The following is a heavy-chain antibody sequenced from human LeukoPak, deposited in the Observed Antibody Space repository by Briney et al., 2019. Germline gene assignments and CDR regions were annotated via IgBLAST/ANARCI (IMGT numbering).Heavy chain of an antibody. CDR1: GFTFSSYA. V-gene: IGHV3-23*01. J-gene: IGHJ3*02. Sequence: PGGSLRLSCAASGFTFSSYAMGWVRQAPGKGLEWVSAISGSGGSTYYADSVKGRFTISRDNSKNTLYLQMNSLRAEDTAVYFCAKDLHNYYDSSGLDAFDIWGLGTMVTVSS. CDR2: ISGSGGST. D-gene: IGHD3-22*01. CDR3: AKDLHNYYDSSGLDAFDI.